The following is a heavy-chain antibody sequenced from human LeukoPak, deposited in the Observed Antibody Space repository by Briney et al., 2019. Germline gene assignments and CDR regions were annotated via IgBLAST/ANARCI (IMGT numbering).Heavy chain of an antibody. CDR2: IRSKANSYAT. V-gene: IGHV3-73*01. CDR1: GFTFSGST. J-gene: IGHJ4*02. CDR3: TRREGATRGDY. D-gene: IGHD1-26*01. Sequence: GGSLRLSCAASGFTFSGSTMHWVRQASGKGLEWVGRIRSKANSYATAYAASVKGRFTISRDDSKNTAYLQMNSLKTEDTAVYYCTRREGATRGDYWGQGTLVTVSS.